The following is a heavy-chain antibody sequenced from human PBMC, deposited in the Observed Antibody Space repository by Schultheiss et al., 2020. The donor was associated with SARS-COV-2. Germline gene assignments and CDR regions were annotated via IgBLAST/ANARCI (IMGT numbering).Heavy chain of an antibody. Sequence: GESLKISCAASGFTFSSYGMHWVRQAPGKGLEWVAVIWYDGSNKYYADSVKGRFTISRDNSKNTLYLQMNSLRAEDTAVYYCAKLYSWYYGMDVWGQGTTVTVSS. CDR1: GFTFSSYG. J-gene: IGHJ6*02. V-gene: IGHV3-33*06. D-gene: IGHD2-15*01. CDR3: AKLYSWYYGMDV. CDR2: IWYDGSNK.